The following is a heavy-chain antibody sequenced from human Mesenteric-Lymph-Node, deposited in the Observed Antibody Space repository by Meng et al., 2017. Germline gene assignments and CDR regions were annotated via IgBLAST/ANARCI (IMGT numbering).Heavy chain of an antibody. J-gene: IGHJ5*02. CDR1: GYNFSTYT. V-gene: IGHV7-4-1*02. CDR3: ARGGNFDP. CDR2: ISTNTGTP. Sequence: QVLLVQTGSELKKPGASVTVSCKASGYNFSTYTIHWVRQAHGRGLEWMGWISTNTGTPTYTQGFTGRFVFSLDTSVSTAYLQISSLKAEDTAVYYCARGGNFDPWGQGTLVTVSS. D-gene: IGHD2/OR15-2a*01.